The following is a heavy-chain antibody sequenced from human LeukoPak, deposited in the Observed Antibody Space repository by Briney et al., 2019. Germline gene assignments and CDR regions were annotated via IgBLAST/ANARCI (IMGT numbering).Heavy chain of an antibody. Sequence: GGSLRLSCTASGFTFGDYAMSGFRQAPGKGLEWVGFIRSKAYGGTTEYAASVKGRFTISRDDSKSIAYLQMNSLKTEDTAVYYCTSVGNYYGSGSPHYYGMDVWGQGTTVTVSS. V-gene: IGHV3-49*03. CDR2: IRSKAYGGTT. J-gene: IGHJ6*02. CDR1: GFTFGDYA. CDR3: TSVGNYYGSGSPHYYGMDV. D-gene: IGHD3-10*01.